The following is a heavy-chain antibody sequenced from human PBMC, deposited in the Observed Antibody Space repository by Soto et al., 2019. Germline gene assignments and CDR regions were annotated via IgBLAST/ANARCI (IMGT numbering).Heavy chain of an antibody. CDR3: ARSIDP. Sequence: SETLSLTCAVSGGSISSSNWWSWIRQHPGKGLEWIGYIYYSGSTYYNPSLKSRVTISVDTSKNQFSLKLSSVTAADTAVYYCARSIDPWGQGTLVTVSS. CDR2: IYYSGST. J-gene: IGHJ5*02. CDR1: GGSISSSNW. V-gene: IGHV4-31*11.